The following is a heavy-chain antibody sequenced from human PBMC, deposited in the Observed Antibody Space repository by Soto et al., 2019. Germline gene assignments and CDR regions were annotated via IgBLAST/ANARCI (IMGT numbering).Heavy chain of an antibody. CDR1: GGTFSSYA. CDR3: ARDIVVVPAAMGPWFDP. D-gene: IGHD2-2*01. Sequence: SVRVSCKASGGTFSSYAISWVRQAPGQGLEWMGGIIPIFGTANYAQKFQGRVTITADKSTSTAYMELSSLRSEDTAVYYCARDIVVVPAAMGPWFDPWGQGTLVTVSS. J-gene: IGHJ5*02. V-gene: IGHV1-69*06. CDR2: IIPIFGTA.